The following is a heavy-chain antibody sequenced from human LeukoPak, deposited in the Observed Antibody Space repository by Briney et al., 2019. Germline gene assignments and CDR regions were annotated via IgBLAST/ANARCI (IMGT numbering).Heavy chain of an antibody. Sequence: AETPSLTCAVSGYSISSCDFWGWIRQSPGKGVEWIGSIYHSGTTYYNPSLKSRVTISVDTSKNHFSLKLSSVTAADTAVYYCARPPDSSDYGAAFDWWGQGTLVTVSS. CDR1: GYSISSCDF. CDR2: IYHSGTT. D-gene: IGHD4-11*01. CDR3: ARPPDSSDYGAAFDW. J-gene: IGHJ4*02. V-gene: IGHV4-38-2*01.